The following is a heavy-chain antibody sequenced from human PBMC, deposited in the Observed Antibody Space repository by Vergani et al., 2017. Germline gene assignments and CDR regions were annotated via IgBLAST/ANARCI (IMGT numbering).Heavy chain of an antibody. Sequence: QLQLQESGPGLVKPSETLSLTCTVSGGSISSSSYYWGWIRQPPGKGLEWIGYIYYSGSTNYNPSLKSRVTISVDTSKNQFSLKLSSVTAADTAVYYCARSLDTAMVTPSNWFDPWGQGTLVTVSS. D-gene: IGHD5-18*01. V-gene: IGHV4-61*05. J-gene: IGHJ5*02. CDR2: IYYSGST. CDR3: ARSLDTAMVTPSNWFDP. CDR1: GGSISSSSYY.